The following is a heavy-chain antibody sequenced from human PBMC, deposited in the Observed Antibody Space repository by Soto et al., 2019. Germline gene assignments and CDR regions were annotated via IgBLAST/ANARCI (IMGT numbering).Heavy chain of an antibody. D-gene: IGHD6-6*01. CDR2: ISYDGSNK. J-gene: IGHJ4*02. Sequence: VGSLRLSCAASGFTFSSYAMHWVRQAPGKGLEWVAVISYDGSNKYYADSVKGRFTISRDNSKNTLYLQMNSLRAEDTAVYYCARDGLRARPLDYWGQGTLVTVSS. V-gene: IGHV3-30-3*01. CDR3: ARDGLRARPLDY. CDR1: GFTFSSYA.